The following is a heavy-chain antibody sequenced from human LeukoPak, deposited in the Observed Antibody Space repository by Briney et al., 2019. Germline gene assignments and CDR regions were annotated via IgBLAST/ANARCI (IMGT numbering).Heavy chain of an antibody. CDR2: IYPGDSDT. CDR1: GYSFTCYW. Sequence: GQSLKISCKGSGYSFTCYWIGWVRQMRGKGLEWIGFIYPGDSDTRYSPSFQGQVTISADKSISTAYLQWSSLKASDTAMYYCARRYFDWSHNWFDPWGQGTLVTVSS. J-gene: IGHJ5*02. V-gene: IGHV5-51*01. D-gene: IGHD3-9*01. CDR3: ARRYFDWSHNWFDP.